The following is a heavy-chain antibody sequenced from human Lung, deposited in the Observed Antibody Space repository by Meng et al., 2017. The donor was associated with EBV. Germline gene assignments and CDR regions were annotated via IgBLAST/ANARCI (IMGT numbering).Heavy chain of an antibody. CDR2: ISGYNGNT. D-gene: IGHD1-26*01. Sequence: QVQLGLPGAEGKKPGXSVKCSCKASGYTFTSYGISWLRQAPGQGLEWMGWISGYNGNTNYAQKLQGRVTMTTDTSTSTAYMELRSLRSDDTAVYYCAREADGATFDYWGQGTLVTVSS. CDR3: AREADGATFDY. CDR1: GYTFTSYG. J-gene: IGHJ4*02. V-gene: IGHV1-18*01.